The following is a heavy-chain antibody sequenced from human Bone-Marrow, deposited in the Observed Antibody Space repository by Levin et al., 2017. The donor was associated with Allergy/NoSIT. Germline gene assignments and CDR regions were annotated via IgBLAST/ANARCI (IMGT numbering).Heavy chain of an antibody. Sequence: GGSLRLSCAASGFTFSSYSMNWVRQAPGKGLEWVSSISSSSSYIYYADSVKGRFTISRDNAKNSLYLQMNSLRAEDTAVYYCARDILTGYSLGVDYWGQGTLVTVSS. D-gene: IGHD3-9*01. V-gene: IGHV3-21*01. CDR2: ISSSSSYI. CDR3: ARDILTGYSLGVDY. J-gene: IGHJ4*02. CDR1: GFTFSSYS.